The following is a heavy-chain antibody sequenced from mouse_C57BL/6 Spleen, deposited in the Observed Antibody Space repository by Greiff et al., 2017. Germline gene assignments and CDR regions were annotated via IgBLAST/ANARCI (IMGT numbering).Heavy chain of an antibody. CDR1: GYTFTSYW. CDR2: IDPSDSYT. CDR3: ARYRGSLDY. J-gene: IGHJ2*01. V-gene: IGHV1-59*01. Sequence: QVQLQQPGAELVRPGTSVKLSCKASGYTFTSYWMHWVKQRPGQGLEWIGVIDPSDSYTNYNQKFKGKATLTVDTSSSTAYMQLSSLTSEDSAVYYCARYRGSLDYWGQGTTLTVSS. D-gene: IGHD1-1*01.